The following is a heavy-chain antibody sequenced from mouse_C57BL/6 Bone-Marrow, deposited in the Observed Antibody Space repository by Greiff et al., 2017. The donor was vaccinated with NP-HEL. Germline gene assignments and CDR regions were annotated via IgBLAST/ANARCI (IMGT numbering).Heavy chain of an antibody. V-gene: IGHV7-3*01. CDR3: ARGRLRYFDY. Sequence: VQLKESGGGLVQPGGSLSLSCAASGFTFTDYYMSWVRQPPGKALEWLGFIRNKANGYTTEYSASVKGRFTISRDNSQSILYLQMNALRAEDSATYYCARGRLRYFDYWGQGTTLTVSS. D-gene: IGHD2-4*01. CDR2: IRNKANGYTT. CDR1: GFTFTDYY. J-gene: IGHJ2*01.